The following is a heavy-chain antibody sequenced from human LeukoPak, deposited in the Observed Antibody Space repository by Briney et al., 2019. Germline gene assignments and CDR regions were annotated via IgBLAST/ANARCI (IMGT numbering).Heavy chain of an antibody. CDR2: IYYSGST. CDR1: GGSISSGGYY. Sequence: TLSFTCTVSGGSISSGGYYWSWIRQHPGKGLEWIGYIYYSGSTYYNPSLKSRVTISVDTSKNQFSLKLSSLTAADTAVYYCARIGNFPYSDYWGQGTLVTVSS. V-gene: IGHV4-31*03. CDR3: ARIGNFPYSDY. D-gene: IGHD2-21*01. J-gene: IGHJ4*02.